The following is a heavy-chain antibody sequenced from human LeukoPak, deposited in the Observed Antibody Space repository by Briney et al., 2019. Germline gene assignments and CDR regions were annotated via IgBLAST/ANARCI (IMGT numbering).Heavy chain of an antibody. CDR2: IKQDGSGR. CDR3: AREHGSGSYYNLYYYGMDV. D-gene: IGHD3-10*01. V-gene: IGHV3-7*03. J-gene: IGHJ6*04. CDR1: GFTFSSYW. Sequence: GGSLRLSCAASGFTFSSYWMSWVRQAPGKGLEWVANIKQDGSGRYYVDSVKGRFTISRDNAKNSLYLQMNSLRAEDTAVYYCAREHGSGSYYNLYYYGMDVWGKGTTVTVSS.